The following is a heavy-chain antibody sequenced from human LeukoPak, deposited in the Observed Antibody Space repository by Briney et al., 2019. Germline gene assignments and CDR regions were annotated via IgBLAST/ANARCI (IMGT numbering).Heavy chain of an antibody. J-gene: IGHJ4*02. CDR2: MNPNSGNT. CDR1: GYTFTSYD. D-gene: IGHD7-27*01. Sequence: AASVKVSCKASGYTFTSYDINWVRRATGQGLEWMGWMNPNSGNTGYAQKFQGRVTMTRNTSISTAYMELSSLRSEDTAVYYCARSQGKAAKEAWGYWGQGTLVTVSS. V-gene: IGHV1-8*01. CDR3: ARSQGKAAKEAWGY.